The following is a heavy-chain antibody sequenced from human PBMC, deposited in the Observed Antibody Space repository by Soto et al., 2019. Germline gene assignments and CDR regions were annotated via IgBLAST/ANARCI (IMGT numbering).Heavy chain of an antibody. D-gene: IGHD3-16*01. Sequence: QVQLVQSGAEVKKPGASVKVSCKASGYTFTSYAMHWVRQAPGQRLEWMGWINAGNGNTKYSQKFKGRVTITRDTSASTAYIEMSRMRSEETAVNFCAGDLGCWTDNWGQGTLVTVSS. J-gene: IGHJ4*02. CDR2: INAGNGNT. V-gene: IGHV1-3*01. CDR3: AGDLGCWTDN. CDR1: GYTFTSYA.